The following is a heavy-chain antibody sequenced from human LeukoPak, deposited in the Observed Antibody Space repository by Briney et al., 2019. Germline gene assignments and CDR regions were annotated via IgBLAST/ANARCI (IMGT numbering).Heavy chain of an antibody. V-gene: IGHV4-30-2*01. Sequence: SETLSLTCTVSGGSISSGGYYWSWIRQPPGKGLEWIGYIYHSGSTYYNPSLKSRATISVDTSKNQFSLKLSSVTAADTAVYYCASTPTGGSSSKHYWGQGTLVTVSS. J-gene: IGHJ4*02. CDR1: GGSISSGGYY. D-gene: IGHD6-6*01. CDR2: IYHSGST. CDR3: ASTPTGGSSSKHY.